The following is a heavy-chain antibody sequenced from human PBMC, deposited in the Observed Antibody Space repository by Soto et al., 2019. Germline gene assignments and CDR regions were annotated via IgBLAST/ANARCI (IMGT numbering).Heavy chain of an antibody. Sequence: PSDTLSLTWAVSSGSISSSNWWRWVRQPPGKGLEWIGEIYHSGNTNYNPSLKSRVTTSLDTSKNQFSLRLRSVTAADTAVYYCGGLLGSSQGSNFYGLDVWGQGTTVTVSS. J-gene: IGHJ6*02. CDR1: SGSISSSNW. CDR3: GGLLGSSQGSNFYGLDV. D-gene: IGHD6-13*01. CDR2: IYHSGNT. V-gene: IGHV4-4*02.